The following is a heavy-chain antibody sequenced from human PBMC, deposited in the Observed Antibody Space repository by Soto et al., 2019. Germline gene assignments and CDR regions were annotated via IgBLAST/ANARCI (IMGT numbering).Heavy chain of an antibody. CDR2: IRSKAYGGTT. CDR1: GFTFGDYA. J-gene: IGHJ4*02. V-gene: IGHV3-49*03. D-gene: IGHD2-15*01. Sequence: GGSLRLSCTASGFTFGDYAMSWFRQAPGKGLEWVGFIRSKAYGGTTEYAASVKGRFTISRDDSKSIAYLQMNSLKTEDTTVYYCTKRSGGSYIRGTDYWGQGTLVTVSS. CDR3: TKRSGGSYIRGTDY.